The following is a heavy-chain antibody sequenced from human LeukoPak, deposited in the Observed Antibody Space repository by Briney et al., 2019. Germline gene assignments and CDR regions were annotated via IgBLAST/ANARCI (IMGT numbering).Heavy chain of an antibody. Sequence: GGSLRLSCAASGFTFTSYAMTWVRQAPGKGLEWVSSISGSGGSTYYADSVKGRFTISRDNSKNTLYLQMNSLRAEDTAVYYCAKDKGPKYSSSWYSPNWFDPWGQGTLVTVSS. J-gene: IGHJ5*02. CDR1: GFTFTSYA. D-gene: IGHD6-13*01. CDR2: ISGSGGST. V-gene: IGHV3-23*01. CDR3: AKDKGPKYSSSWYSPNWFDP.